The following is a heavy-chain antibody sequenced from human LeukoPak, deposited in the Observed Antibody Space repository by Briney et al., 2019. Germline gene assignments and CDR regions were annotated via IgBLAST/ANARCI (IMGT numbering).Heavy chain of an antibody. V-gene: IGHV1-18*01. CDR1: GFTFTSYG. CDR2: ISAYNGNT. Sequence: ASVKVSCKASGFTFTSYGISWVRQAPGQGLEWMGWISAYNGNTNYAQKLQGRVTMTTDTSTSTAYMELSSLRSDDTALYYCARDSGLKYYGPGSYYPFDYWGQGTLVTVSS. D-gene: IGHD3-10*01. J-gene: IGHJ4*02. CDR3: ARDSGLKYYGPGSYYPFDY.